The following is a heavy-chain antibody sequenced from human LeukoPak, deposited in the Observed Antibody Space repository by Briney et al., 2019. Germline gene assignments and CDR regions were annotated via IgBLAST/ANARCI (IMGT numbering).Heavy chain of an antibody. CDR2: INPNSGGT. Sequence: LWASVKVSCKASGYTFTGYYMHWVRQAPGQGLEWMGWINPNSGGTNYAQKFQGRVTMTRDTSISTAYMELSRLRSDDTAVYYCARGPTATGVYYYYYMDVWGKGTTVTISS. CDR3: ARGPTATGVYYYYYMDV. CDR1: GYTFTGYY. V-gene: IGHV1-2*02. D-gene: IGHD2-21*02. J-gene: IGHJ6*03.